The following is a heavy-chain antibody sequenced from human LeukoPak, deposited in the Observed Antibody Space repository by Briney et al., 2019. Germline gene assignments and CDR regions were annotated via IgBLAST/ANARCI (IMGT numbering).Heavy chain of an antibody. D-gene: IGHD4-23*01. CDR1: GFLLTAYA. Sequence: GGSLRLSCGASGFLLTAYAMSWVRQAPGKGLEWVSTISAKGVTTYYADSVKGGFTISRDNSKKTKYLQMSSLRVEDTAVYYCAKRQGSTVEGNWYVDYWGRGSLVTVSS. CDR2: ISAKGVTT. J-gene: IGHJ2*01. V-gene: IGHV3-23*01. CDR3: AKRQGSTVEGNWYVDY.